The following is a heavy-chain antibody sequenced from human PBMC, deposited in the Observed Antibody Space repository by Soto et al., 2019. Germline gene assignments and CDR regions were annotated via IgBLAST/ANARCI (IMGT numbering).Heavy chain of an antibody. V-gene: IGHV3-23*01. CDR2: VSESGTGT. D-gene: IGHD1-26*01. J-gene: IGHJ4*02. CDR3: AKGGRRRGSYPPLDY. CDR1: GFTLSTYA. Sequence: GGSLRLSCAASGFTLSTYAMTWVRQAPGKGLEWVSGVSESGTGTFYADSVRGRFTVSRDNSKNTVYLQMSSLRAGDTATYYCAKGGRRRGSYPPLDYWGQGTLVTVSS.